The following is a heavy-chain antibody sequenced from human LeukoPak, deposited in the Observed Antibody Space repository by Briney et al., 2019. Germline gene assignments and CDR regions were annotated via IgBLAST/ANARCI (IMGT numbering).Heavy chain of an antibody. J-gene: IGHJ6*03. Sequence: GGSLRLSCAASGFTFSDYAMSWVRQAPGKGLEWVAYISSSSSTTHYADSVTGRFSISRDNAKSSLYLQMNSLRAEDTAVYYCAREHYFYHMDGWGEGTTVTVSS. CDR2: ISSSSSTT. CDR1: GFTFSDYA. V-gene: IGHV3-48*01. CDR3: AREHYFYHMDG.